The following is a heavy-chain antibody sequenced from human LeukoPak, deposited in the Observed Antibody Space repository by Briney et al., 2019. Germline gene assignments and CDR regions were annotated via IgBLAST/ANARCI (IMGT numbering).Heavy chain of an antibody. Sequence: SVKVSCKASGGTFSSYAISWVRQAPGQGLEWMGGIIPIFGTANYAQKFQGRVTITTDESTGTAYMELSSVRSEDTAVYYCARDSGYDVGAMAYFDYWGQGTLVTVSS. CDR3: ARDSGYDVGAMAYFDY. V-gene: IGHV1-69*05. D-gene: IGHD5-12*01. J-gene: IGHJ4*02. CDR1: GGTFSSYA. CDR2: IIPIFGTA.